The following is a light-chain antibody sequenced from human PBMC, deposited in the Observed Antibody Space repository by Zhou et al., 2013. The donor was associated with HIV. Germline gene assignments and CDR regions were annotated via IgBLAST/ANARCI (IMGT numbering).Light chain of an antibody. J-gene: IGKJ3*01. CDR1: QSVSSS. CDR3: QQRET. V-gene: IGKV3-11*01. Sequence: EIVLTQSPATLSLSPGERATLSCRASQSVSSSLAWYQQKPGQAPRLLIYDASTRANGIPARFSGSGSGTDFTLIISSLEPEDFAVYYCQQRETFGPGTKVDIK. CDR2: DAS.